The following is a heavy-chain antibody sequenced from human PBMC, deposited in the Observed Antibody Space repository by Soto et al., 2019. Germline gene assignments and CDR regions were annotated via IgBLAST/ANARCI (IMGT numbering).Heavy chain of an antibody. Sequence: PSQTLSLTCAISGDSVSSTSTAWRWPRQSPSRGLELLGRTYYRSKWYRDYAVSVKRRIIINPDTSKNQFSLQLNSVTPEDTAVDYCAIGSHFSGCVWGEGTLVTVSS. CDR3: AIGSHFSGCV. D-gene: IGHD6-19*01. CDR1: GDSVSSTSTA. J-gene: IGHJ4*02. CDR2: TYYRSKWYR. V-gene: IGHV6-1*01.